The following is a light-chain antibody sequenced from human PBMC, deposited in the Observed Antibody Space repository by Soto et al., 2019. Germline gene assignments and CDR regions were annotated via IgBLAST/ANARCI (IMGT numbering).Light chain of an antibody. V-gene: IGKV3-15*01. CDR1: QSVSSN. Sequence: EIVITQSPATLSFSPGERATLSCRASQSVSSNLAWYQQKPGQAPRLLIYGASTRATGIPARFSGSGSGTEFTLTISSLQSEDFAVYYCQQYNNWPPWTFGQGTKVDIK. J-gene: IGKJ1*01. CDR2: GAS. CDR3: QQYNNWPPWT.